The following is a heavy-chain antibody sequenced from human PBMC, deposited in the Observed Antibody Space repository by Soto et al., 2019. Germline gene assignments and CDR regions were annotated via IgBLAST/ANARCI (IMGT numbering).Heavy chain of an antibody. CDR1: GGSISSGGYY. V-gene: IGHV4-31*03. CDR3: ARSRVGYYDSSGYYYYFDY. J-gene: IGHJ4*02. D-gene: IGHD3-22*01. CDR2: IYYSGST. Sequence: PSETLSLTCTVSGGSISSGGYYWSWIRQHPGKGLEWIGYIYYSGSTYYNPSLKSRVTISVDTSKNQFSLKLSSVTAADTAVYYCARSRVGYYDSSGYYYYFDYWGQGTLVTVSS.